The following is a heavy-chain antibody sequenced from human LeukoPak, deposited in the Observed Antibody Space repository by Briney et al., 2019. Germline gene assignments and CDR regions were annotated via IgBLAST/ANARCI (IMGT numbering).Heavy chain of an antibody. CDR1: GFTFSSYA. Sequence: GGSLRLSCAASGFTFSSYAMSWVRQAPGKGLEWVSAISGSGGSTYYADSVKGRFTISRDNSKYTLYLQMNSLRAEDTAVYYCAKSEGYFDWFFDYWGQGTLVTVSS. D-gene: IGHD3-9*01. CDR2: ISGSGGST. J-gene: IGHJ4*02. V-gene: IGHV3-23*01. CDR3: AKSEGYFDWFFDY.